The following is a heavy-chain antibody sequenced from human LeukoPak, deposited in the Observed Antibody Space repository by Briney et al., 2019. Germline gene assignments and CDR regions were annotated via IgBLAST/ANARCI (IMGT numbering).Heavy chain of an antibody. D-gene: IGHD2-15*01. Sequence: ASVKVSCKASGYTFTSYGISWVRQAPGQGLEWMGWISAYNGNTNYAQKLQGRVTMTTDTSTSTAYMELRSLRSDDTAVYYCARDSGDSVVVVAAMGNWFDPWGQGTLVTVSS. J-gene: IGHJ5*02. CDR3: ARDSGDSVVVVAAMGNWFDP. V-gene: IGHV1-18*01. CDR1: GYTFTSYG. CDR2: ISAYNGNT.